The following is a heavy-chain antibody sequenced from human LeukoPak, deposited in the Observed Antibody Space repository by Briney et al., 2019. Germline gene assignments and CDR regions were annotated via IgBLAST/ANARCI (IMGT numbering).Heavy chain of an antibody. D-gene: IGHD3-3*01. CDR2: IGTAGDT. Sequence: GGSLRLSCAASGFTFSSYDVPWVRQATGKGLEWVSAIGTAGDTYYPGSVKGRFTISRENAKNSLYLQMNSLRAGDTAVYYCARAKSFWSGPSGYYYYGMDVWGQGTTVTVSS. CDR3: ARAKSFWSGPSGYYYYGMDV. J-gene: IGHJ6*02. CDR1: GFTFSSYD. V-gene: IGHV3-13*01.